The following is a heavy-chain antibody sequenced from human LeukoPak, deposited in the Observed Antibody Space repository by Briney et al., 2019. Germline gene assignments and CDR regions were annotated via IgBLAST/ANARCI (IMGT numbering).Heavy chain of an antibody. CDR3: ASGGVWYFRL. CDR2: IHYSGNT. CDR1: GGSFSDDY. V-gene: IGHV4-59*01. D-gene: IGHD3-16*01. J-gene: IGHJ2*01. Sequence: SETLSLTCTVSGGSFSDDYRSWIRQPPGRGLEWIGYIHYSGNTHYNPSRKSRVTMTGDTFKGQFPLKLTSVTAADTAVYYCASGGVWYFRLWGRGTLVTVSS.